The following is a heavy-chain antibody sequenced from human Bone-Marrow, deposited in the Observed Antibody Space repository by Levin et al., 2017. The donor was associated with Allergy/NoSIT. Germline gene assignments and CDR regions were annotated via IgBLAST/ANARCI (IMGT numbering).Heavy chain of an antibody. CDR1: KFTFSTYA. D-gene: IGHD4-17*01. CDR2: ISGSGRST. J-gene: IGHJ3*02. Sequence: SCAASKFTFSTYAMSWVRQAPGKGLEWVSSISGSGRSTYYAASVKGRFTISRDNSKNTVFLQMHSLRAGDTAVFYCAKERDYGRYGKDAFDIWGQGTMVTVSS. V-gene: IGHV3-23*01. CDR3: AKERDYGRYGKDAFDI.